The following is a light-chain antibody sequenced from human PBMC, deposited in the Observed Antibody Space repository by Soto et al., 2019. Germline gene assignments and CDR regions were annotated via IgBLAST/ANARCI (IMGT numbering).Light chain of an antibody. CDR3: QQRSNWPPLT. J-gene: IGKJ1*01. Sequence: DIVMTQSPATLSVSPGERATLSCRASQSVSSSYLAWYQQKPGQAPRLLIYDASNRATGIPARFSGSGSGTDFTLTISSLEPEDFAVYYCQQRSNWPPLTFGQGTKVDIK. CDR2: DAS. CDR1: QSVSSSY. V-gene: IGKV3D-20*02.